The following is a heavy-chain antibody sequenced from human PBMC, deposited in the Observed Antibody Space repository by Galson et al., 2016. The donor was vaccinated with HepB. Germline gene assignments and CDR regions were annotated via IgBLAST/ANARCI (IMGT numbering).Heavy chain of an antibody. V-gene: IGHV3-23*01. Sequence: LRLSCAASGFTFTSYAMAWVRQAPGKRLEWVSSISGSGGGTSYADSVKGRFTISRDNSRNTLYLQLNSLRAEDTALYYCAKDINPSATIIVVTYMDAWGKGTTVTVSS. CDR3: AKDINPSATIIVVTYMDA. J-gene: IGHJ6*03. D-gene: IGHD3-22*01. CDR1: GFTFTSYA. CDR2: ISGSGGGT.